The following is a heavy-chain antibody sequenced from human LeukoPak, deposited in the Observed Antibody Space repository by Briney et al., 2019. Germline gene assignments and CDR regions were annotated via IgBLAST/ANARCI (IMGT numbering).Heavy chain of an antibody. CDR2: ISWNSGSI. J-gene: IGHJ6*02. CDR3: AKDKRVVRRVIGLYYYYYGMDV. Sequence: PGGSLRLSCAASGFTFDDYAMHWVRQAPGKGLEWVSGISWNSGSIGYADSVKGRFTISRDNAKNSLYLQMNSLRAEDTALYYCAKDKRVVRRVIGLYYYYYGMDVWGQGTTVTVSS. V-gene: IGHV3-9*01. D-gene: IGHD3-10*01. CDR1: GFTFDDYA.